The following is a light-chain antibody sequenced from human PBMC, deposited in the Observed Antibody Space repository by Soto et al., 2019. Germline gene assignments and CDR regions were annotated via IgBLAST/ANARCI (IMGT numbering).Light chain of an antibody. CDR3: QQYSSSPGT. CDR2: GAS. Sequence: EIELTQSPGTLSLSPGERATLSCRASQSVSSTYLAWYQQKPGQAPRLLIYGASSRATGIPDRFSGSGSGTDFTLTISRLEPEDFAVYSCQQYSSSPGTFGQGTKVDIK. J-gene: IGKJ1*01. V-gene: IGKV3-20*01. CDR1: QSVSSTY.